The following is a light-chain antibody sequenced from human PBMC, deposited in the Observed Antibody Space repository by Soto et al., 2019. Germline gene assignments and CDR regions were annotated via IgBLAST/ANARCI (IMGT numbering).Light chain of an antibody. J-gene: IGKJ1*01. CDR2: QAS. V-gene: IGKV1-5*03. CDR3: QQHNSYSRT. CDR1: QSIGRS. Sequence: DIQMTQSPSTLSASVGDRVTITCRASQSIGRSLAWYQQKPGKAPNLLIYQASILETGVPSRFGGSGSGTEFTLTISSLQPDDFATYYCQQHNSYSRTFGQGTKVTIK.